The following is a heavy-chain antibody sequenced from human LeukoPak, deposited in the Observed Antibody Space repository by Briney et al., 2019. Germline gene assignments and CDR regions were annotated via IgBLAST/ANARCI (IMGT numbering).Heavy chain of an antibody. J-gene: IGHJ4*02. CDR2: IHSGGTTI. CDR3: ARDPHALDY. Sequence: GGSLRLSCAASGFTFSSYEMNWVRQAPGKGLEWVSYIHSGGTTIYYADSVKGRFTISRDNAKNSLYLQMNSLRDEDTAVYHCARDPHALDYWGQGTLVTVSS. CDR1: GFTFSSYE. V-gene: IGHV3-48*03.